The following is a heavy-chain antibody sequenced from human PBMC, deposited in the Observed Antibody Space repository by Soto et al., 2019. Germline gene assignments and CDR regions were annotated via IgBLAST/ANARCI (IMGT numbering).Heavy chain of an antibody. CDR1: GFTFSSYA. Sequence: GGSLRLSCAASGFTFSSYAMSWVRQAPGKGLEWVSAISGSGGSTYYADSVKGRFTISRDNSKNTLYLQMNSLRAEDTAVYYCAKGGQYCSGGSCYYGGSWFDSWGQGTLVTVSS. CDR2: ISGSGGST. D-gene: IGHD2-15*01. V-gene: IGHV3-23*01. J-gene: IGHJ5*01. CDR3: AKGGQYCSGGSCYYGGSWFDS.